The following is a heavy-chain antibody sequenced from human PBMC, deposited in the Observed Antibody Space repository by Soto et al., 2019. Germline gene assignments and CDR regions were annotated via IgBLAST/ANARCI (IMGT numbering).Heavy chain of an antibody. V-gene: IGHV3-30-3*01. Sequence: PGGSLRLSCAASGFTFSSYAMHWVRQAPGKGLEWVAVISYDGSNKYYADSVKGRFTISRDNSKNTLYLQMNSLRAEDTAVYYCARDRNGRQDNSSSWFSAGYWGQGTLVTVSS. CDR3: ARDRNGRQDNSSSWFSAGY. CDR1: GFTFSSYA. D-gene: IGHD6-13*01. CDR2: ISYDGSNK. J-gene: IGHJ4*02.